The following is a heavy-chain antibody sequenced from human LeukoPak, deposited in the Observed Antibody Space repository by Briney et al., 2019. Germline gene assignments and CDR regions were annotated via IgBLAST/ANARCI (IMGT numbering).Heavy chain of an antibody. V-gene: IGHV3-21*01. Sequence: AGGSLSLSCAASGVTVSTNSINWVRLPPGRGMELVSSISSSVTYIYDAHSVKGRFTISRVNAKTPLSLQMTSLRAEDTAVYCCARDFRYSGSYHHWFDPWGEGTLVTVSS. D-gene: IGHD1-26*01. CDR3: ARDFRYSGSYHHWFDP. J-gene: IGHJ5*02. CDR1: GVTVSTNS. CDR2: ISSSVTYI.